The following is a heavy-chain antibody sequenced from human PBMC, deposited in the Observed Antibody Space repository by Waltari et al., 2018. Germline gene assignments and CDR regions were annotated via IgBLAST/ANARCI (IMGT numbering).Heavy chain of an antibody. Sequence: EVQLVQSGTEVKKPGESLKISCEASGFSFSSYWIAWVRQTHGKGLEWMGIINPGESHIRYSPSFQGQVTISADDSKTTAYLHWTSLKASDSGIYYCARQGFGELYSLDYWGQGTLVTVSS. CDR1: GFSFSSYW. CDR2: INPGESHI. D-gene: IGHD3-10*01. V-gene: IGHV5-51*01. J-gene: IGHJ4*02. CDR3: ARQGFGELYSLDY.